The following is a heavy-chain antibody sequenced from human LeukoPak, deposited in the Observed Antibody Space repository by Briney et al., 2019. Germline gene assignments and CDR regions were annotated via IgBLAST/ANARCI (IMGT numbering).Heavy chain of an antibody. D-gene: IGHD3-3*01. CDR3: ARVGPPSFHDFWSGYYSPSPPFDY. V-gene: IGHV1-2*02. CDR2: INPNSGGT. J-gene: IGHJ4*02. Sequence: GTSVKVSCKASGYTFTGYYMHWVRQAPGQGLEWMGWINPNSGGTNYAQKFQGRVTMTRDTSISTAYMELSRLRSDDTAVYYCARVGPPSFHDFWSGYYSPSPPFDYWGQGTLVTVSS. CDR1: GYTFTGYY.